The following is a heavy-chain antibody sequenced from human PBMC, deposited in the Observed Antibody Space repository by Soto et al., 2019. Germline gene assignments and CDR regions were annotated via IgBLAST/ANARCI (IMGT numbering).Heavy chain of an antibody. CDR3: AREIIAAAGLDYFDY. D-gene: IGHD6-13*01. V-gene: IGHV3-48*03. CDR2: ISSSGSTI. CDR1: GFTFSSYE. J-gene: IGHJ4*02. Sequence: GGSLRLSCAASGFTFSSYEMNWVRQAPGKGLEWVSYISSSGSTIYYADSVKGRFTISRDNAKNSLYLQMNSLRAEDTAVYYCAREIIAAAGLDYFDYWGQGTLVTVSS.